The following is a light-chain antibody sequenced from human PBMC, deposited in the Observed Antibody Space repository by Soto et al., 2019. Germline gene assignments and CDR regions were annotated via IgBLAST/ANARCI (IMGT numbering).Light chain of an antibody. V-gene: IGKV3-20*01. CDR1: QSIGSSY. J-gene: IGKJ5*01. CDR2: GIS. Sequence: PVTLSLSPGARETLSCSATQSIGSSYLGWYQQKPGQAPRLLIFGISSRATGIPDRFSGSGSGTDFTLTISSLQSEDFAVYYCQQYNNWPPITFGQGTRLE. CDR3: QQYNNWPPIT.